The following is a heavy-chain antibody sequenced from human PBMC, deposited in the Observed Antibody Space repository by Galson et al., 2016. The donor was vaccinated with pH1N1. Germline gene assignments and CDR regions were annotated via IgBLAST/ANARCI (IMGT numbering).Heavy chain of an antibody. J-gene: IGHJ4*02. CDR2: ISAYTGNT. CDR1: GGIFKSNA. V-gene: IGHV1-18*04. D-gene: IGHD2-2*01. CDR3: ARVRYQLLPGHY. Sequence: SVKVSCKVSGGIFKSNAISWVRQAPGQGLEWMGWISAYTGNTNYAQKLQGRVTMTTDTSTSTAFMELRSLRSDDTAVYYCARVRYQLLPGHYWGQGTLVTVSS.